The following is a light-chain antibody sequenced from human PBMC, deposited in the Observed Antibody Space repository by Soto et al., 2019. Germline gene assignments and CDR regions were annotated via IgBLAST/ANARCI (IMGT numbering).Light chain of an antibody. CDR2: GAS. V-gene: IGKV3-15*01. CDR3: QQYGSSGT. Sequence: EIVMTPSPATLSVSPGERATLSCRASQSVTSKLAWYQQKPGQAPRLLIYGASTRATGIPARFSGSGSGTDFTLTISSLEPEDFAVYYCQQYGSSGTFGQGTKVDIK. CDR1: QSVTSK. J-gene: IGKJ1*01.